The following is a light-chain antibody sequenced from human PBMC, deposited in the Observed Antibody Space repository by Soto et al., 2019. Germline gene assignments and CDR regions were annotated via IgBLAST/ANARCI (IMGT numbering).Light chain of an antibody. J-gene: IGKJ1*01. CDR3: QQYNSYPCT. V-gene: IGKV1-5*03. CDR2: KAS. Sequence: DIQTTQSPSTLSASVGDRVTITCRASQSITGWLAWYQQEPGKAPKLLIYKASTLQSGVPSRFSGSGSGTEFTLTISSLQPDDFATYYCQQYNSYPCTFGQGTKVDIK. CDR1: QSITGW.